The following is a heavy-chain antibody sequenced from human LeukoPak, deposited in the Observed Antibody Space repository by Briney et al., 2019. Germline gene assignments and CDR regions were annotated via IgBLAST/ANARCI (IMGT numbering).Heavy chain of an antibody. CDR1: EFSFSSYS. V-gene: IGHV3-74*03. J-gene: IGHJ4*02. CDR3: ARDYDV. CDR2: INSDGSST. D-gene: IGHD3-22*01. Sequence: GGSLRLSCAASEFSFSSYSMHWVRQAPGKGLVWVSRINSDGSSTTYADSVKGRFIISRDNAKNTLYLQMNSLRAEDAAVYYCARDYDVWGQGTLVTVSS.